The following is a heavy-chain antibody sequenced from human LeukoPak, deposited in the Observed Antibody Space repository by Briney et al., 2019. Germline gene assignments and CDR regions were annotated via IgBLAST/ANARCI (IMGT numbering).Heavy chain of an antibody. J-gene: IGHJ5*01. Sequence: MTSESLSLTCSVAGGSISSHYWNWIRQPAGEGLEWIGHIYTSGSTNYNPSLRSRVTISVDKSKNYFSLRLTSMTAADTAVYYCARSYDSGWYGFDSWGQGTLVTVSS. V-gene: IGHV4-4*07. CDR3: ARSYDSGWYGFDS. D-gene: IGHD6-19*01. CDR1: GGSISSHY. CDR2: IYTSGST.